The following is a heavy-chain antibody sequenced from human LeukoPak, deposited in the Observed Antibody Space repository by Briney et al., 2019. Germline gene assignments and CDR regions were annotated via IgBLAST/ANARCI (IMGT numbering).Heavy chain of an antibody. D-gene: IGHD3-10*01. CDR1: GGSISSGGYY. CDR2: IYHSGST. J-gene: IGHJ5*02. V-gene: IGHV4-30-2*01. Sequence: SETLSLTFTVSGGSISSGGYYWSWIRQPPGKGLEWIGYIYHSGSTYYNPSLKSRVTISVDRSKNQFSLKLSSVTAADTAVYYCARVKVYMVRGVISDWFDPWGQGTLVTVSS. CDR3: ARVKVYMVRGVISDWFDP.